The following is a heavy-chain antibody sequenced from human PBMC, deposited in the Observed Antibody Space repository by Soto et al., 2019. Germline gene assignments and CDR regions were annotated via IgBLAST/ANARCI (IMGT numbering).Heavy chain of an antibody. CDR3: ARTPVRQPYHYYYYYMYV. CDR1: SGSISSSNW. Sequence: SETLSLTCAVSSGSISSSNWWSWFRQPPGKGLEWIGEIYHSGSTNYNPSLKSRVTISVDKSKNQFSLKLSSVTAADTAVYYFARTPVRQPYHYYYYYMYVWGKGTSVTVSS. D-gene: IGHD2-2*02. CDR2: IYHSGST. J-gene: IGHJ6*03. V-gene: IGHV4-4*02.